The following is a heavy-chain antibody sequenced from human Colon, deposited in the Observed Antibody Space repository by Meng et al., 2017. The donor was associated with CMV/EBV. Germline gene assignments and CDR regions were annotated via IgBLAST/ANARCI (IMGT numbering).Heavy chain of an antibody. V-gene: IGHV3-74*01. D-gene: IGHD1-26*01. J-gene: IGHJ4*02. CDR3: TRFEWERQFDY. CDR2: INDDGSQT. CDR1: GFSLSPSW. Sequence: CAVSGFSLSPSWMHWVRQAPGKGLVWVSRINDDGSQTGYADSVKGRFTISRDNANNMVYLQMDSLRDEDTAVYYCTRFEWERQFDYWGQGTLVTVSS.